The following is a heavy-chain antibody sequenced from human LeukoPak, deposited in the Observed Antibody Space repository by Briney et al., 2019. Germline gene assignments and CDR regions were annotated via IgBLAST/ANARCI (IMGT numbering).Heavy chain of an antibody. J-gene: IGHJ4*02. V-gene: IGHV4-34*01. CDR3: ARIGVTAIRGWVDY. Sequence: PSETLSLTCAVYGRSFSGYYWSWIRQPPGKGLEWIGEINHSGSTNYNPSLKSRVIISVDTSKNQFSLKLSSVTAADTAVYYCARIGVTAIRGWVDYWGQGTLVTVSS. D-gene: IGHD2-21*02. CDR2: INHSGST. CDR1: GRSFSGYY.